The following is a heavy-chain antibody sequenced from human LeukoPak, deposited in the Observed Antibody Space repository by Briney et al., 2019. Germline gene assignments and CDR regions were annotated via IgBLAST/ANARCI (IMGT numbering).Heavy chain of an antibody. Sequence: GGSLRLSCAASGFTFSSYSMNWVRQAPGKGLEWVSSISSSSSYIYYADSVKGRFTISRDNAKNSPYLQMNSLRAEDTAVYYCARHQGATAEPIIGELDYWGQGTLVTVSS. CDR3: ARHQGATAEPIIGELDY. D-gene: IGHD1-26*01. CDR2: ISSSSSYI. V-gene: IGHV3-21*01. CDR1: GFTFSSYS. J-gene: IGHJ4*02.